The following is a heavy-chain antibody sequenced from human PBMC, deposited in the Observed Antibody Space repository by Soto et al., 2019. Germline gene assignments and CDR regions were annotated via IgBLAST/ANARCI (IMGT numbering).Heavy chain of an antibody. Sequence: GASVKVSCKACGGTFSSYAISWVRQAPGQGLEWMGGIIPIFGTANYAQKFQGRVTITADESTSTAYMELSSLRSEDTAVYYCARVGGDGYNFGHYYYGMDVWGQGTTVTVSS. V-gene: IGHV1-69*13. CDR3: ARVGGDGYNFGHYYYGMDV. D-gene: IGHD2-21*01. CDR2: IIPIFGTA. CDR1: GGTFSSYA. J-gene: IGHJ6*02.